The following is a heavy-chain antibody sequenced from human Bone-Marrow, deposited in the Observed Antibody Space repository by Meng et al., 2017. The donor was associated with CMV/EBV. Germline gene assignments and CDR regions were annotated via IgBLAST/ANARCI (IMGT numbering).Heavy chain of an antibody. Sequence: GESLKISCAASGFTFSSYGMHWVRQAPGKGLEWVAVISYDGSNKYYADSVKGRFTISRDNSKNTLYLQMNSLRAEDTAVYYCARDRYCSSTSCQVYGMDVWGQGTTVTVSS. V-gene: IGHV3-30*19. CDR2: ISYDGSNK. CDR3: ARDRYCSSTSCQVYGMDV. J-gene: IGHJ6*02. D-gene: IGHD2-2*01. CDR1: GFTFSSYG.